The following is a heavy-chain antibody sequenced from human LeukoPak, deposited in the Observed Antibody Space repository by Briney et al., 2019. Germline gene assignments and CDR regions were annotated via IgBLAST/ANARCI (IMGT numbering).Heavy chain of an antibody. D-gene: IGHD3-22*01. Sequence: ASVKVSCKASGYTFTSYYMHWVRQAPGQGLEWMGIINPSGGSTSHAQKFQGRVTMTRDMSTSTDYMELSSLRSEDTAVYYCARNSDSSGRYWYFDLWGRGTLVTVSS. J-gene: IGHJ2*01. CDR1: GYTFTSYY. CDR3: ARNSDSSGRYWYFDL. V-gene: IGHV1-46*01. CDR2: INPSGGST.